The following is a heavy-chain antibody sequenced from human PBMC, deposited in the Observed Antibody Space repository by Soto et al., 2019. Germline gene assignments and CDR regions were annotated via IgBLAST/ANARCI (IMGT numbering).Heavy chain of an antibody. CDR3: AAGEASSRNLAPYYLDF. D-gene: IGHD6-13*01. J-gene: IGHJ4*02. V-gene: IGHV4-59*01. Sequence: SETLSLTCTVSGGSMRNYFWTWIRQPPGKGLEWIGYIHYSGTTSFFPSYNPSLRSRVTISEDTSKNKFSLKLLSVTTADTAVYFCAAGEASSRNLAPYYLDFWGQGTLVTVSS. CDR1: GGSMRNYF. CDR2: IHYSGTT.